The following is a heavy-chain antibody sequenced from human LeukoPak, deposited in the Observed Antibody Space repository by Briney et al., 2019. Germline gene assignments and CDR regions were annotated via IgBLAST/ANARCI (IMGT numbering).Heavy chain of an antibody. J-gene: IGHJ5*02. D-gene: IGHD6-13*01. CDR1: GGSFSGYY. CDR3: ARGGGSSWFYLNPPSKSNWFDP. Sequence: SETLSLTCAVYGGSFSGYYWSWIRQPPGKGLEWIGEINHSGSTNYNPSLKSRVTISVDTSKNQFSLKLSSVTAADTAVYYCARGGGSSWFYLNPPSKSNWFDPWGQGTLVTVSS. V-gene: IGHV4-34*01. CDR2: INHSGST.